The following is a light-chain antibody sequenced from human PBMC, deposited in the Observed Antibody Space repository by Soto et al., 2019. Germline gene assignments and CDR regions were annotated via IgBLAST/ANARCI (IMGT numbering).Light chain of an antibody. CDR2: EGN. Sequence: QSALTQPASVSGSPGQSITISCLGTTRDVGSYTLVSWYQQHPGKAPKIIIYEGNKRPSGVSNRFSGSKSGNTASLTISGLQAEDEAEYYCCSYAGTSSWLFGGGTQLTVL. CDR1: TRDVGSYTL. J-gene: IGLJ3*02. V-gene: IGLV2-23*01. CDR3: CSYAGTSSWL.